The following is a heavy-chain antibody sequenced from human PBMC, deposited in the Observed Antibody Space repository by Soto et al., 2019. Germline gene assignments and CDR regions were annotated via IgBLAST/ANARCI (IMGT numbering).Heavy chain of an antibody. CDR1: RFTFSNAW. CDR2: IKSKTDGGTT. J-gene: IGHJ6*02. Sequence: EVQLVESGGGLVKPGGSLRLSCAASRFTFSNAWMSWVRQAPGKGLEWVGRIKSKTDGGTTDYAAPVKGRFTISRDDSKNTLFLQMNSLKTEDTAVYYCTAPSGSYYSYYYGMDVWGQGTTVTVSS. CDR3: TAPSGSYYSYYYGMDV. V-gene: IGHV3-15*01. D-gene: IGHD3-10*01.